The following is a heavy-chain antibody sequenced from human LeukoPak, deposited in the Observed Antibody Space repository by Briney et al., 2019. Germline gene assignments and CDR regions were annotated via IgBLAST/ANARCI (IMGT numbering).Heavy chain of an antibody. CDR1: GYTFTGYY. D-gene: IGHD3-10*01. J-gene: IGHJ4*02. CDR2: INPNSGGT. V-gene: IGHV1-2*02. CDR3: ARDLSPYYYGSGSSP. Sequence: ASVKVSCKASGYTFTGYYMHWVRQAPGQGLEWMGWINPNSGGTNYAQKFQGRVTMTRDTSISTAYMELSRLRSDDTAVYYCARDLSPYYYGSGSSPWGQGTLVTVSS.